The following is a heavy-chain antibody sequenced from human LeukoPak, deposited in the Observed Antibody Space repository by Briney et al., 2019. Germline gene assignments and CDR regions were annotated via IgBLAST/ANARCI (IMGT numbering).Heavy chain of an antibody. J-gene: IGHJ5*02. D-gene: IGHD6-13*01. CDR1: GFTFNTYS. V-gene: IGHV3-21*01. CDR2: ISSSRNTI. CDR3: ATIAAPGINWFDP. Sequence: GGSLRLSCAASGFTFNTYSMNWVRQAPGKGLDWVSSISSSRNTIYYADSVKGRFTISRDNAKTSLYLQMTSLRAEDTAVYYCATIAAPGINWFDPWGQGTLVTVSS.